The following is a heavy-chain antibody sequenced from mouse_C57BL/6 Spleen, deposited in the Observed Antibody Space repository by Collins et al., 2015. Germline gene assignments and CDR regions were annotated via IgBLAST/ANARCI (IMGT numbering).Heavy chain of an antibody. J-gene: IGHJ3*01. D-gene: IGHD2-1*01. Sequence: WVKQRPGQGLEWIGMIHPNSGSTNYNEKFKSKATLTVDKSSSTAYMQLSSLTSEDSAVYYCAQYGNYDAYWGQGTLVTVSA. CDR3: AQYGNYDAY. V-gene: IGHV1-64*01. CDR2: IHPNSGST.